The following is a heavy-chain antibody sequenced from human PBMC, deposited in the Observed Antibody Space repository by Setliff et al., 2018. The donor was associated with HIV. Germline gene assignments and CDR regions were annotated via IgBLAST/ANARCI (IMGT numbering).Heavy chain of an antibody. D-gene: IGHD1-1*01. CDR2: IYFRGSA. J-gene: IGHJ3*02. CDR3: VRCSNRNCVTNAFDI. V-gene: IGHV4-39*01. Sequence: PSETLSLTCTVSGGSISSKDHYWGWIWQSPGKGLEWIATIYFRGSAYYNPSLRSRVTISVDTSKNQFSLKVNSVTAADSAVYYCVRCSNRNCVTNAFDIWGQGTTVTVSS. CDR1: GGSISSKDHY.